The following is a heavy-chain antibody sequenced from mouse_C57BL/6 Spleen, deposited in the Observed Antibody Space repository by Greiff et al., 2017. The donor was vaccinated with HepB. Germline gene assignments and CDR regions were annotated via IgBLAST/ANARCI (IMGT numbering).Heavy chain of an antibody. CDR3: AILTLYFDY. V-gene: IGHV5-17*01. CDR2: ISSGSSTI. CDR1: GFTFSDYG. J-gene: IGHJ2*01. Sequence: DVHLVESGGGLVKPGGSLKLSCAASGFTFSDYGMHWVRQAPEKGLEWVAYISSGSSTIYYADTVKGRFTISRDNAKNTLFLQMTSLRSEDTAMYYCAILTLYFDYWGQGTTLTVSS. D-gene: IGHD4-1*01.